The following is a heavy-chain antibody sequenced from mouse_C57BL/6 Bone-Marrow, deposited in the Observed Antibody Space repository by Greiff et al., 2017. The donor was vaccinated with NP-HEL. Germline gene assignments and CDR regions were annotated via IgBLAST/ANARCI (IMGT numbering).Heavy chain of an antibody. V-gene: IGHV3-6*01. Sequence: DVQLQESGPGLVKPSQSLSLTCSVTGYSITSGYYWYWIRQFPGNKLEWMGYISYDGSNNYNPALKNRISITRDTSKNQFFLKLNSVTTEDTATYYCAKATMPYAMDYWGQGTSVTVSS. CDR3: AKATMPYAMDY. J-gene: IGHJ4*01. CDR1: GYSITSGYY. D-gene: IGHD2-1*01. CDR2: ISYDGSN.